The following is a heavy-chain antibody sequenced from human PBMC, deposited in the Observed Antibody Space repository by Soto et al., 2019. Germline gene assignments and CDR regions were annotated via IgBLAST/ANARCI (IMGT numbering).Heavy chain of an antibody. D-gene: IGHD1-26*01. CDR2: ISAYNGNT. CDR3: ARDRIVGATFVIDY. J-gene: IGHJ4*02. CDR1: GYTFTSYG. V-gene: IGHV1-18*04. Sequence: ASVKVSCKASGYTFTSYGISWVRQAPGQGLEWMGWISAYNGNTNYAQKRQGRVTMTTDASTSTAYMELRSLRSDDTAVYYCARDRIVGATFVIDYWGQGTLVTVSS.